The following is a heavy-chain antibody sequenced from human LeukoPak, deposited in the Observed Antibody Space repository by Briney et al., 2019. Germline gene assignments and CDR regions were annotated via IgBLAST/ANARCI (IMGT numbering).Heavy chain of an antibody. V-gene: IGHV1-46*01. Sequence: ASVTVSCKASGYTFTSYYMHWVRQAPGQGLEWMGIINPRGSSTNYAQKFQGRVTMTRDTSTSTFYMELSSLRSEDTAVYYCARGDILTRVFDYWGQGTLVTVSS. CDR1: GYTFTSYY. D-gene: IGHD3-9*01. CDR3: ARGDILTRVFDY. J-gene: IGHJ4*02. CDR2: INPRGSST.